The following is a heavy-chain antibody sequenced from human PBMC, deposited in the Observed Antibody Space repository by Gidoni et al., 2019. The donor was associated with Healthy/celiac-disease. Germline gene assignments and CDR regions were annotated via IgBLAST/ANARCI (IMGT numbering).Heavy chain of an antibody. Sequence: EVQLLESGGGLVQPGGSLRLSCAASGFTFSSYAMSWVRQAPGKGLEWVSAISDSGGSTYYADSVKGRFTISIDNSKNTLYLQMNSLRAEDTAVYYCAKDADINWNYLDYWGQGTLVTVSS. V-gene: IGHV3-23*01. CDR2: ISDSGGST. CDR3: AKDADINWNYLDY. CDR1: GFTFSSYA. J-gene: IGHJ4*02. D-gene: IGHD1-20*01.